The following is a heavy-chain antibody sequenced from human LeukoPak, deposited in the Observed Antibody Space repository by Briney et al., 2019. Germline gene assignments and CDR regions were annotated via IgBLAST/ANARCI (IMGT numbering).Heavy chain of an antibody. CDR3: AKDHTPSSWYPSGY. CDR1: GLTFSSYA. D-gene: IGHD6-13*01. Sequence: GGSLRLSCAASGLTFSSYAMSWVRQAPGKGLEWVSAISGSGGSTYYADSVKGRFTISRDNSKNTLYLQMNSLRAEDTAVYYCAKDHTPSSWYPSGYCGRGTLVTVSS. V-gene: IGHV3-23*01. J-gene: IGHJ4*02. CDR2: ISGSGGST.